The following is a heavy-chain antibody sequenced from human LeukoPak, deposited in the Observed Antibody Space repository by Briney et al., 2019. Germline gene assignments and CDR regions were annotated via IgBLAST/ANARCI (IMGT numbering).Heavy chain of an antibody. J-gene: IGHJ6*02. CDR1: GITFSSYA. CDR2: ISGSGGST. Sequence: GASLRLSCAASGITFSSYAMSWVRQAPGKGLEWVSAISGSGGSTYYADSVKGRFTISRDNSKNTLYLQMNSLRAEDTAVYYCAKVAYYGSGSYDMDVWGQGTTVTVSS. V-gene: IGHV3-23*01. CDR3: AKVAYYGSGSYDMDV. D-gene: IGHD3-10*01.